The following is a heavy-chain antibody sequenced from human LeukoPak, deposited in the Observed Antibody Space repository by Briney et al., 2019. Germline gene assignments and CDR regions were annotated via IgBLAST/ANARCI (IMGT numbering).Heavy chain of an antibody. V-gene: IGHV3-11*01. CDR2: ITTNGAST. CDR3: ARVGVDTAAWHISWFDP. CDR1: GFMFSDYY. J-gene: IGHJ5*02. D-gene: IGHD2-8*01. Sequence: GGSLRLSCVASGFMFSDYYMTWIRQAPGKGLEWISYITTNGASTYYATSVKGRFTISRDNAQNSQFLQMDSLRVEDTAVYYCARVGVDTAAWHISWFDPWGQGTRVTVSS.